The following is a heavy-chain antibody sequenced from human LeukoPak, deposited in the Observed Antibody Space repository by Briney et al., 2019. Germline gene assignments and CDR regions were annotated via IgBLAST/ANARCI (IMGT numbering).Heavy chain of an antibody. CDR3: ARDHFRAIDYGDYVGEVGMDV. V-gene: IGHV1-18*01. J-gene: IGHJ6*02. CDR2: ISAYNGNT. D-gene: IGHD4-17*01. Sequence: ASVKVSCKASGYTFTSYGISWVRQAPGQGLEWMGWISAYNGNTNYAQKLQGRVTMTTDTSTSTAYMELTSLRSDDTAVYYCARDHFRAIDYGDYVGEVGMDVWGQGTTVTVSS. CDR1: GYTFTSYG.